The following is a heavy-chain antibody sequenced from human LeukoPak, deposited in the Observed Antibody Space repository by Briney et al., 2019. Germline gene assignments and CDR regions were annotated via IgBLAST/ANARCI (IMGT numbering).Heavy chain of an antibody. D-gene: IGHD2-15*01. CDR3: AKGTLGACSGARCYPFDY. Sequence: GGSLRLSCAASGFTFSSYSMNWVRQAPGKGLEWVSYISSSSSTIYYADSVKGRFTISRDNAKNSLYLQMNSLRVEDTAVYYCAKGTLGACSGARCYPFDYWGQGILVTVSS. J-gene: IGHJ4*02. CDR2: ISSSSSTI. CDR1: GFTFSSYS. V-gene: IGHV3-48*04.